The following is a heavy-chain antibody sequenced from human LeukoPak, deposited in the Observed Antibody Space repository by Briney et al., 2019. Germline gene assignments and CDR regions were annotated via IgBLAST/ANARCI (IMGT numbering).Heavy chain of an antibody. J-gene: IGHJ4*02. CDR3: ARHSGLLYFDH. Sequence: NPSETLSLTCTVSGGSISSYYWSWIRQPPEKGLEWIAFIYSSGSTNYNPSLKSRVTISVDTSKNQFSLRLSAVAAADTAVYYCARHSGLLYFDHWGQGNLVTVSS. CDR2: IYSSGST. V-gene: IGHV4-59*08. CDR1: GGSISSYY. D-gene: IGHD3-10*01.